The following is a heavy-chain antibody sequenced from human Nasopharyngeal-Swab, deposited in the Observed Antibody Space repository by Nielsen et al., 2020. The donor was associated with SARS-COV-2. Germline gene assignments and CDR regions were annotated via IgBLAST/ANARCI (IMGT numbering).Heavy chain of an antibody. D-gene: IGHD3-10*01. Sequence: WIRQPPGKGLEWVSVIYSGGGSYYADSVKGRFTISRDNFKNMLYLQMNSLRAEDTAMYYCTREDRYASGSFDHWGQGTLVTVSS. V-gene: IGHV3-53*01. CDR3: TREDRYASGSFDH. CDR2: IYSGGGS. J-gene: IGHJ4*02.